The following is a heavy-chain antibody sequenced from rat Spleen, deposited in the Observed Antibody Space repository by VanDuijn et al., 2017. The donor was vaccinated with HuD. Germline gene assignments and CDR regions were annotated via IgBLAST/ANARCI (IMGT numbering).Heavy chain of an antibody. CDR1: GFTFSDFY. CDR2: ISYDGSKT. Sequence: EVQLVESGGGLAQPGRSQKLSCAASGFTFSDFYMAWVRQAPTKGLEWVATISYDGSKTYYRDSVKGRFTISRDNAKSTLYLQMNSLRSEDTATYYCARPHSSLYVMDAWGQGASVTVSS. D-gene: IGHD1-2*01. CDR3: ARPHSSLYVMDA. J-gene: IGHJ4*01. V-gene: IGHV5S10*01.